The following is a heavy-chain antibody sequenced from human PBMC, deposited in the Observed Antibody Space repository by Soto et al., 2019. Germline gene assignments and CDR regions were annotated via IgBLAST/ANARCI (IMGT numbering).Heavy chain of an antibody. CDR1: GYSFTSYW. CDR3: ARRRYSSSSGADAFDI. J-gene: IGHJ3*02. Sequence: LGESLKISCKGSGYSFTSYWIGWVRQMPGKGLEWMGIIYPGDSDTRYSPSFQGQVTISADKSISTAYLQWSSLKASDTAMYYCARRRYSSSSGADAFDIWGQGTMVTVSS. D-gene: IGHD6-6*01. CDR2: IYPGDSDT. V-gene: IGHV5-51*01.